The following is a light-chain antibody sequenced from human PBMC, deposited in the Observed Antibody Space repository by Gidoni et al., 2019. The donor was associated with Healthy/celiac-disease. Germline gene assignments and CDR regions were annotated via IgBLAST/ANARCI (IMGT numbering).Light chain of an antibody. J-gene: IGLJ3*02. CDR1: SSDVGGYNY. CDR2: DVS. Sequence: QSALTQPASVPGSPGQSVTLSCTGTSSDVGGYNYVSWYQQHPGKATKLMIYDVSNRPSGVSNRFSGSKSGNTASLTISGLQAEDEADYYCSSYTSSSTLWVFGGGTKLTVL. CDR3: SSYTSSSTLWV. V-gene: IGLV2-14*03.